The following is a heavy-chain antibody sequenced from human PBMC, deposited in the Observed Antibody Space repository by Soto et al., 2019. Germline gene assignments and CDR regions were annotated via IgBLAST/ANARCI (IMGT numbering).Heavy chain of an antibody. V-gene: IGHV4-59*08. CDR2: VHHSWGS. CDR1: GGSISSYY. CDR3: ARQGFGPLHGLVDV. D-gene: IGHD3-16*01. J-gene: IGHJ6*02. Sequence: QVQLQESGPGLVKPSETLSLSCTVSGGSISSYYWSWFRQSPGKRMEWIGYVHHSWGSSYNPSLHSRVAISLDTSKSQFSLMVTSVTATDTAVYYCARQGFGPLHGLVDVWGQGTTVTVSS.